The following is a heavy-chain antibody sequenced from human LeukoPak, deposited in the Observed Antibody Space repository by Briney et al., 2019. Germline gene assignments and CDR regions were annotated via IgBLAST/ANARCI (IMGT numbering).Heavy chain of an antibody. Sequence: ASVKVSCKASGYTFTGYYMHWVRQAPGHALEWMGWISPHSGGTNYAQKFQGRVTMTRETSISTAYMELSRLRSDDTAVYYCARDQGLTLTNDYFDYWGQGTLVTVSS. D-gene: IGHD2-21*02. J-gene: IGHJ4*02. V-gene: IGHV1-2*02. CDR1: GYTFTGYY. CDR3: ARDQGLTLTNDYFDY. CDR2: ISPHSGGT.